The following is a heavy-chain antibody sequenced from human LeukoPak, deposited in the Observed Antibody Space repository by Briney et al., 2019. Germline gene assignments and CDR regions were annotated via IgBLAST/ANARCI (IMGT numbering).Heavy chain of an antibody. Sequence: ASVKVSCKASGYTFTSYDINWVRQATGQGLEWMGWMNPNSGNTGYAQKFQGRVTITRNTSIGTAYMELSSLRSEDTAVYYCARGPREAYCGGDCYTHFDYWGQGTLVTVSS. D-gene: IGHD2-21*02. V-gene: IGHV1-8*03. CDR1: GYTFTSYD. CDR3: ARGPREAYCGGDCYTHFDY. CDR2: MNPNSGNT. J-gene: IGHJ4*02.